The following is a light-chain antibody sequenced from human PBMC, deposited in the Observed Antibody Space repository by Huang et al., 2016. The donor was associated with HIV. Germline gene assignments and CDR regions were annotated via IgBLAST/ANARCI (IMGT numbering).Light chain of an antibody. CDR3: QQSYSTLLT. V-gene: IGKV1-39*01. J-gene: IGKJ4*01. Sequence: DIQMTQSPSSLSASVEDRVTITRRASQSISTYLKWYQQKPGKAPKLLIYAASTLQSGVPYRCSGSGSGTDFTLTISSLQPEDFATYYCQQSYSTLLTFGGGTKVEIK. CDR2: AAS. CDR1: QSISTY.